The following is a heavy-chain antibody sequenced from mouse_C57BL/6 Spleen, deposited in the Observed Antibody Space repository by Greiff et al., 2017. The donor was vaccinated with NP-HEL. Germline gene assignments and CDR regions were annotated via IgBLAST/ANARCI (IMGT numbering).Heavy chain of an antibody. J-gene: IGHJ4*01. Sequence: VQLQQSGPELVKPGASVKISCKASGYAFSSSWMNWVKQRPGKGLEWIGRIYPGDGDTNYNGKFKGKATLTADKSSSTAYMQLSSLTSEDSAVYFSARNCDSSLYYAMDYWGQGTSVTVSS. CDR1: GYAFSSSW. CDR2: IYPGDGDT. CDR3: ARNCDSSLYYAMDY. D-gene: IGHD1-1*01. V-gene: IGHV1-82*01.